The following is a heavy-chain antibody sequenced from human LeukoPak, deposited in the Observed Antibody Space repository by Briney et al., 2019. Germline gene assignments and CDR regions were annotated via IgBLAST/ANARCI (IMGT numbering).Heavy chain of an antibody. D-gene: IGHD3-10*01. CDR1: GFTFSSYG. CDR3: AKGVRGVIAYYFDF. Sequence: GGSLRLSCAASGFTFSSYGMHWVRQAPGKGLEWVAVIWYDGSNKYYADSGKGRFTISRDNSKNQLYLQINSLRTEDTAVYYCAKGVRGVIAYYFDFWGQGTLVTVSS. CDR2: IWYDGSNK. V-gene: IGHV3-33*03. J-gene: IGHJ4*02.